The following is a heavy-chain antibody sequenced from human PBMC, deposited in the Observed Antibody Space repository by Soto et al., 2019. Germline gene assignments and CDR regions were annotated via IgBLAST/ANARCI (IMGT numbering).Heavy chain of an antibody. Sequence: GGSLRLSCAASGFTFSSYAMSWVRQAPGKGLEWVSAISGSGGSTYYADSVKGRFTISRDNSKNTLYLQMNSLRAEDTAVYYCAKAVNPDITRYYYYMDVWGKGTTVTVSS. J-gene: IGHJ6*03. CDR1: GFTFSSYA. CDR2: ISGSGGST. V-gene: IGHV3-23*01. D-gene: IGHD3-10*01. CDR3: AKAVNPDITRYYYYMDV.